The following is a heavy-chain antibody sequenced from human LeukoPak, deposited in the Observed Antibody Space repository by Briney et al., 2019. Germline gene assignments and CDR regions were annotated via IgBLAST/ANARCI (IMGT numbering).Heavy chain of an antibody. CDR3: ARDVYSSGGWLGYYYYYYMDV. J-gene: IGHJ6*03. D-gene: IGHD3-22*01. CDR2: ISSSGSTI. V-gene: IGHV3-48*04. CDR1: GFTFNNYN. Sequence: QSGGSLRLSCAASGFTFNNYNMNWVRQAPGKGLEWVSYISSSGSTIYYADSVKGRFTISRDNAKNSLYLQMNSLRAEDTAVYYCARDVYSSGGWLGYYYYYYMDVWGKGTTVTISS.